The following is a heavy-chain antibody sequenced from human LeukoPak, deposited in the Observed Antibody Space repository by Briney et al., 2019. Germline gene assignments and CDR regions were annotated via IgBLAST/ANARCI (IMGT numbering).Heavy chain of an antibody. CDR2: IYTSGST. CDR3: ARDYYDSRGEAFDI. D-gene: IGHD3-22*01. J-gene: IGHJ3*02. V-gene: IGHV4-4*07. CDR1: GASISSYY. Sequence: SETLSLTCTVSGASISSYYWTWIRQPAGKGLEWIGRIYTSGSTNYNPSLKSRVAMSVDTSKNQFSLKLSSVTAADTAVYYCARDYYDSRGEAFDIWGLGTMVTVSS.